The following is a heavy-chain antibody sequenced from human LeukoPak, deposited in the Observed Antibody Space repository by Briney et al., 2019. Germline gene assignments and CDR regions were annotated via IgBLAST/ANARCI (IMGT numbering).Heavy chain of an antibody. CDR1: GFSFTSYA. CDR3: ARVMSYFDY. V-gene: IGHV3-23*01. CDR2: VSRSGGAT. J-gene: IGHJ4*02. Sequence: GGSLRLSCAASGFSFTSYAMSWVRQAQGKGLEWVSAVSRSGGATYYADSVKGRFTISRDNSKNTLYLQMNSLRAEDTAVYYCARVMSYFDYWGQGTLVTVSS.